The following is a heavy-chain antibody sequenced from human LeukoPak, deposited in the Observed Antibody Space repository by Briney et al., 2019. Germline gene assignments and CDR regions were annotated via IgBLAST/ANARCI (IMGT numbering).Heavy chain of an antibody. D-gene: IGHD4-17*01. J-gene: IGHJ3*02. V-gene: IGHV1-8*01. Sequence: GASVKVSCKSCGYTFTSYDNNWVRQASGQGLEWMGWMNTNSGNTGYAQKFQGRVTMTRNTSVSTAYMELSSLRSEDTAVYYCARGLDYGDYKDAFDIWGQGTMVTVSS. CDR3: ARGLDYGDYKDAFDI. CDR2: MNTNSGNT. CDR1: GYTFTSYD.